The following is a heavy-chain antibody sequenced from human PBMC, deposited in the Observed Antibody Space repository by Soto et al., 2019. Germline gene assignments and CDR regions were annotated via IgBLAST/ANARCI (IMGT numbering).Heavy chain of an antibody. J-gene: IGHJ6*02. Sequence: LRLSCAASGLTVSDKYMNWVRQAPGKGLEWVSVIYTSGTTYHADSVKGRFTISRDNSKNTLYLQMNSLRAEDTAVYYCAKTHCSSTSCPNDYYYGMDVWGQGTTVTVSS. CDR2: IYTSGTT. CDR3: AKTHCSSTSCPNDYYYGMDV. D-gene: IGHD2-2*01. CDR1: GLTVSDKY. V-gene: IGHV3-66*02.